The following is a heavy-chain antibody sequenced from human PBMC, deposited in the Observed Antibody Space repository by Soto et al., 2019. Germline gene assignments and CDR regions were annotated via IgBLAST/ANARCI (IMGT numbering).Heavy chain of an antibody. CDR3: ARHAGSSSWYVTLYDY. V-gene: IGHV5-51*01. J-gene: IGHJ4*02. D-gene: IGHD6-13*01. CDR2: IYPGDSDT. CDR1: GYSFTSYW. Sequence: ESLKISCKGSGYSFTSYWIGWVRQMPGKGLEWMGIIYPGDSDTRYSPSFQGQVTISADKSISTAYLQWSSLKASDTAMYYCARHAGSSSWYVTLYDYWGQGTLVTVSS.